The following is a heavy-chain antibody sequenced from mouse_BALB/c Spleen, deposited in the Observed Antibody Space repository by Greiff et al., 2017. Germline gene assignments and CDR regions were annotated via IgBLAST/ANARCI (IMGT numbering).Heavy chain of an antibody. Sequence: EVKLEESGGGLVKPGGSLKLSCAASGFTFSSYAMSWVRQSPEKRLEWVAEISSGGSYTYYPDTVTGRFTISRDNAKNTLYLEMSSLRSEDTAMYYCAREGGNYNAMDYWGQGTSVTVSS. V-gene: IGHV5-9-4*01. CDR1: GFTFSSYA. CDR3: AREGGNYNAMDY. D-gene: IGHD2-1*01. J-gene: IGHJ4*01. CDR2: ISSGGSYT.